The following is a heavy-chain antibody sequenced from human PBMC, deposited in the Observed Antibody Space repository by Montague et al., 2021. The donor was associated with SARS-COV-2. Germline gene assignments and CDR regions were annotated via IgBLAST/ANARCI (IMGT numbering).Heavy chain of an antibody. CDR2: ISHSGNT. D-gene: IGHD1-1*01. V-gene: IGHV4-34*01. Sequence: SQTLSLTCAVSGGSLSGNDWSWIRQPPGKGLEWIGEISHSGNTKYNPSLKSRGSISEDTSKNQVSLRLSSVTAADTAVYFCARHKAWNVAPYYFDYWGQGTVVTVSS. CDR1: GGSLSGND. J-gene: IGHJ4*02. CDR3: ARHKAWNVAPYYFDY.